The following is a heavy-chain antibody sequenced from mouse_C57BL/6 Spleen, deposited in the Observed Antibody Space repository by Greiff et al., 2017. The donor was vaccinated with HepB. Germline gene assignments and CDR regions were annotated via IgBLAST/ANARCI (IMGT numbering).Heavy chain of an antibody. CDR2: INPNNGGT. J-gene: IGHJ1*03. Sequence: EVMLVESGPELVKPGASVKMSCKASGYTFTDYNMHWVKQSHGKSLEWIGYINPNNGGTSYNQKFKGKATLTVNKSSSTAYMELRSLTSEDSAVYYCARSGYYGGPRYFDVWGTGTTVTVSS. CDR1: GYTFTDYN. CDR3: ARSGYYGGPRYFDV. V-gene: IGHV1-22*01. D-gene: IGHD1-1*02.